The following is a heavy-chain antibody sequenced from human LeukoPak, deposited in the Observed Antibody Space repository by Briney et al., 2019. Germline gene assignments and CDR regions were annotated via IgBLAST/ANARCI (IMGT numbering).Heavy chain of an antibody. J-gene: IGHJ4*02. Sequence: SVKVSCKASGGTLSSYAISWVRQAPGQGLEWMGRIIPILGIANYAQKFQGRVTITADKSTSTAYMELSSLRSEDTAVYYCARAPPVVTPFFDYWGQGTLVTVSS. CDR3: ARAPPVVTPFFDY. D-gene: IGHD4-23*01. CDR1: GGTLSSYA. CDR2: IIPILGIA. V-gene: IGHV1-69*04.